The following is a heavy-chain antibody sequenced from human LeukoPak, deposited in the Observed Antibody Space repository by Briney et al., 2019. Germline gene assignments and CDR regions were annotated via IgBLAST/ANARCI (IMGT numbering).Heavy chain of an antibody. V-gene: IGHV3-23*01. Sequence: RTGGSLRLSCAASGFAFDIYAMTGVRQAPGKGLEWVSGISASGGSTYYADSVKGRFTISRDNSKNTVYLQINSLRGEDTAVYHCAKDPRGSLERRGHFDFWGQGTLVTVSS. CDR2: ISASGGST. CDR1: GFAFDIYA. D-gene: IGHD1-1*01. CDR3: AKDPRGSLERRGHFDF. J-gene: IGHJ4*02.